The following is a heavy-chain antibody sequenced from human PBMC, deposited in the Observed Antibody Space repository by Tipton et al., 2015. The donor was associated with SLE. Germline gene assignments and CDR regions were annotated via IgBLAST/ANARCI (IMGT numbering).Heavy chain of an antibody. Sequence: TLSLTCAVSGYSLSSGYYWGWLRLPPGKGLEWIGTIYHSGSNYYTPSLGSRVTISVDTSKNQFSLKLSSVTAADTAVYYCARTVPGIAAAGIAFDIWGQGTMVTVSS. CDR1: GYSLSSGYY. D-gene: IGHD6-13*01. V-gene: IGHV4-38-2*01. CDR3: ARTVPGIAAAGIAFDI. J-gene: IGHJ3*02. CDR2: IYHSGSN.